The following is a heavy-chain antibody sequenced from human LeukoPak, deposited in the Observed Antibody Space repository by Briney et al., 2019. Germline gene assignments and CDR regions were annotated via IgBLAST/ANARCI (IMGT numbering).Heavy chain of an antibody. CDR2: ILYGGST. V-gene: IGHV4-59*08. CDR1: GGSFSGYY. CDR3: ARLHPSQSGFSDY. D-gene: IGHD5-12*01. Sequence: SETLSLTCAVYGGSFSGYYWSWIRQPPGKGLEWIGYILYGGSTKYNPSLKSRITISVDTSKNRVSLRLRSVTAADTAMYYCARLHPSQSGFSDYWGQGTLVTVTS. J-gene: IGHJ4*02.